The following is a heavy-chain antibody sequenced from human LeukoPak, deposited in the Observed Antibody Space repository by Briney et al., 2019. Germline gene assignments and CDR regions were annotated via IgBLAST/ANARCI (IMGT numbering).Heavy chain of an antibody. CDR1: GGSFSGYY. V-gene: IGHV4-34*01. CDR2: INHSGST. Sequence: PSETLSLTCAVYGGSFSGYYWSWIRQPPGKGLEWIGEINHSGSTNYNPSLKSRVTISVDTSKNQFSLKLSSVTAADTAAYYCARVSIAAAGTVFDPWGQGTLVTVSS. D-gene: IGHD6-13*01. CDR3: ARVSIAAAGTVFDP. J-gene: IGHJ5*02.